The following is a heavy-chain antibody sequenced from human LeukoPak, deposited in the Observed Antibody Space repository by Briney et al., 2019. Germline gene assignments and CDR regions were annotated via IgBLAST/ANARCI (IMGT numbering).Heavy chain of an antibody. V-gene: IGHV3-66*01. CDR1: TFSVGSSY. Sequence: PGGSLRLSCAASTFSVGSSYMSWVRQAPGKGLEWVSVIYSGGSTYYADSVKGRFTISRDSSKNTLYLQINSLRAEDTAVYYCTTDRGYSTLDDWGQGTLVTVSS. J-gene: IGHJ4*02. CDR3: TTDRGYSTLDD. D-gene: IGHD3-10*01. CDR2: IYSGGST.